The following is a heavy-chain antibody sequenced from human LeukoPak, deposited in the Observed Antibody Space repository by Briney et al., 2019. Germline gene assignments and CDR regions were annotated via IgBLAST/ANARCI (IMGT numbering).Heavy chain of an antibody. CDR1: GYSISSGYY. D-gene: IGHD3-16*02. V-gene: IGHV4-38-2*02. CDR3: AREHTYYDYVWGSYRQVYFDY. Sequence: SETLSLTCTVSGYSISSGYYWGWIRQPPGKGLEWIGSIYHSGSTYYNPSLKSRVTISVDTSKNQFSLKLSSVTAADTAVYYCAREHTYYDYVWGSYRQVYFDYWGQGTLVTVSS. J-gene: IGHJ4*02. CDR2: IYHSGST.